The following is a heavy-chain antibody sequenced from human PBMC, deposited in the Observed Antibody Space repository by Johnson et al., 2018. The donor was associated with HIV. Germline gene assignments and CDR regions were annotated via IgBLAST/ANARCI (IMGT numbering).Heavy chain of an antibody. CDR1: GFTFSSYA. CDR3: ARGGKRVMAAFDI. D-gene: IGHD3-16*01. J-gene: IGHJ3*02. Sequence: QVQLVESGGGVVQPGRSLRLSCAASGFTFSSYAMHWVRQAPGKGLEWVAVISYDGSNKYYADSVKGRFTISRDNSKNTLYLQMNSLRADDTAVYYCARGGKRVMAAFDIWGQGTMVTVSS. CDR2: ISYDGSNK. V-gene: IGHV3-30-3*01.